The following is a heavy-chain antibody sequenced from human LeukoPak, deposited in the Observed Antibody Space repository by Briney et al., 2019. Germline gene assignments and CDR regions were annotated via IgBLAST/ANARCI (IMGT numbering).Heavy chain of an antibody. J-gene: IGHJ4*02. V-gene: IGHV4-39*07. CDR1: GSSITSSGYY. CDR3: ARVTGLAVFGVVVIDD. Sequence: ETLSLTCKVSGSSITSSGYYWGWIRQPPGKGLEWVGSAYYSGSTYYNPSLKSRLTISLDTSKNHFSLKVSSVTAADTAVYYCARVTGLAVFGVVVIDDWGQGTLVTVSS. CDR2: AYYSGST. D-gene: IGHD3-3*01.